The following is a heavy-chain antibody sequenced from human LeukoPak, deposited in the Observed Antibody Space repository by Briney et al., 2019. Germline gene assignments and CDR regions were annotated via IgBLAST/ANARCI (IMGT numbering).Heavy chain of an antibody. D-gene: IGHD1-14*01. J-gene: IGHJ6*02. Sequence: GGSLRLSCAASGFTFNSFSMNWVRQAPGKGLEWISYINSRSSSIDYADSVKGRFTISRDNAKNSLYLQMNSLRDEDTAVYYCAREPPIKDYAMDGGGQGTTVIVS. CDR3: AREPPIKDYAMDG. CDR2: INSRSSSI. V-gene: IGHV3-48*02. CDR1: GFTFNSFS.